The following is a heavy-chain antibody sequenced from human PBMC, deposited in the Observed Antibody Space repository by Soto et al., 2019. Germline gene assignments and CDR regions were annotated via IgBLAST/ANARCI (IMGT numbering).Heavy chain of an antibody. D-gene: IGHD6-19*01. J-gene: IGHJ6*02. CDR3: AKGAVAGTPTSYYYYGMDV. CDR2: IIPIFGTV. V-gene: IGHV1-69*12. Sequence: QVQLLQSGAEVKKPGSSVRVSCEASGGTFRTYAISWVRQAPGQGLEWMGEIIPIFGTVNYAQKFQGRGTITADESTTTVYMDLRSLRSEDMAVYYCAKGAVAGTPTSYYYYGMDVWGQGTTVTVSS. CDR1: GGTFRTYA.